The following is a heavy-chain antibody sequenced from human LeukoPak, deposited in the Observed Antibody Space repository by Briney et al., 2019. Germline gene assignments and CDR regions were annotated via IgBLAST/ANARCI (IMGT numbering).Heavy chain of an antibody. Sequence: GASVKVSCKASGGTFSSYAISWVRQAPGQGLEWMGGIIPIFGTANYAQKFQGRVTITADESTSTAYKEPSSLRSEDTAVYYCSFSARFVESLEYSSSSGDYWGQGTLVTVSS. CDR2: IIPIFGTA. CDR1: GGTFSSYA. D-gene: IGHD6-6*01. CDR3: SFSARFVESLEYSSSSGDY. V-gene: IGHV1-69*13. J-gene: IGHJ4*02.